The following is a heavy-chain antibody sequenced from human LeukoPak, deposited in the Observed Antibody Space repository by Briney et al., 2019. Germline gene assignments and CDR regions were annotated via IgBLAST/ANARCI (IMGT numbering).Heavy chain of an antibody. CDR2: ISAYNGNT. Sequence: ASVKVSCKASGYTFTSYGISWVRQAPGQGLEWRGWISAYNGNTNYAQKLQGRVTMTTDTSTSTAYMELRSLRSDDTAVYYCARDPGLYYYDSSGYYGWFDPWGQGTLVTVSS. CDR3: ARDPGLYYYDSSGYYGWFDP. D-gene: IGHD3-22*01. CDR1: GYTFTSYG. J-gene: IGHJ5*02. V-gene: IGHV1-18*01.